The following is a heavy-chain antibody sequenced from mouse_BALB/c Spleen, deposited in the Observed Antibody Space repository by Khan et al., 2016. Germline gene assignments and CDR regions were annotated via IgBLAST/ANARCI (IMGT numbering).Heavy chain of an antibody. J-gene: IGHJ3*01. CDR2: IWAGGST. Sequence: QVQLKQSGPGLVAPSQSLSITCTVSGFSLTSYGVHWVRQPPGKGLEWLGVIWAGGSTNYNSALMSRLSISKDNSKNQVFLKMNSLQTDDTAMYYCARDGRQLGLRTWFAYWGQGTLVTVSA. D-gene: IGHD3-2*01. V-gene: IGHV2-9*02. CDR3: ARDGRQLGLRTWFAY. CDR1: GFSLTSYG.